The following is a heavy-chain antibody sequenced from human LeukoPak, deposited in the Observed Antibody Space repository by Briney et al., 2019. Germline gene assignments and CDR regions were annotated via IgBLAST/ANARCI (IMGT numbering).Heavy chain of an antibody. D-gene: IGHD3-9*01. CDR3: ARDRAGDILTGYWFDP. CDR2: IYYSGST. V-gene: IGHV4-4*02. J-gene: IGHJ5*02. Sequence: PSGTLSLTCAVSGGSISSSNWWSWVRQHPGKGLEWIGYIYYSGSTYYNPSLKSRVTISVDTSKNQFSLKLSSVTAADTAVYYCARDRAGDILTGYWFDPWGQGTLVTVSS. CDR1: GGSISSSNW.